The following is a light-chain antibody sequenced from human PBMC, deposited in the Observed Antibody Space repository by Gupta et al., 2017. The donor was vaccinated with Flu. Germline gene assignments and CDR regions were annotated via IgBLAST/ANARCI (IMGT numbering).Light chain of an antibody. CDR3: QQLNSYPDT. CDR2: AAS. J-gene: IGKJ2*01. Sequence: PSFLSASVGDRVTLTCRASQGIYSSLAWYQQKPGKAPKLLIYAASTLQSGVPSRFSGSGSGTEFTLTISSLQPEDFATYYCQQLNSYPDTFGQGTKLEIK. V-gene: IGKV1-9*01. CDR1: QGIYSS.